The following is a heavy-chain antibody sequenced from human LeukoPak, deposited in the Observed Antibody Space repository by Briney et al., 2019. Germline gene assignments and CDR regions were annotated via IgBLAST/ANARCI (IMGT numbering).Heavy chain of an antibody. CDR3: ARTSAVMKPLLY. Sequence: PGGSLSLSCAASGFTVSSNYLSWVRQAPGKGLEWVSVFYSGGTTYYADSVKGRFIISRDSSKNTLYLQMNNLRAEDTAMYFCARTSAVMKPLLYSGHGTLVTVSS. CDR2: FYSGGTT. D-gene: IGHD2-21*01. J-gene: IGHJ4*03. V-gene: IGHV3-53*01. CDR1: GFTVSSNY.